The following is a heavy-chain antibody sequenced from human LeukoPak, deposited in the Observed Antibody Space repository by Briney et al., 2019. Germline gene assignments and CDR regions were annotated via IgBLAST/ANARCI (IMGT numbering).Heavy chain of an antibody. J-gene: IGHJ6*02. Sequence: ASVKVSCKASGYTFTDYHLHWVRQAPGRGLEWMGWINPNSGGTNYAQKFQGRVSMTRDTSSITAYMDLGGLRYDDTAIYYCARDTSGGYYSGMDVWGQGTTVTVSS. CDR1: GYTFTDYH. V-gene: IGHV1-2*02. D-gene: IGHD3-22*01. CDR3: ARDTSGGYYSGMDV. CDR2: INPNSGGT.